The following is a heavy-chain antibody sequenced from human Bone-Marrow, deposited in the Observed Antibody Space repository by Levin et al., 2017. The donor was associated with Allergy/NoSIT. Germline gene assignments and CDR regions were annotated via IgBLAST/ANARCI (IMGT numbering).Heavy chain of an antibody. CDR1: GYTFNGFY. V-gene: IGHV1-2*06. J-gene: IGHJ5*02. Sequence: ASVKVSCKASGYTFNGFYLHWVRQAPGHGLEWVGRIHPNSGGTNYAQKFQGRVTVTRDTSLDTAFMVLTGLQPDDTAIYFCARGEGYTYGLDLWGQGTLVTVSS. CDR2: IHPNSGGT. D-gene: IGHD5-18*01. CDR3: ARGEGYTYGLDL.